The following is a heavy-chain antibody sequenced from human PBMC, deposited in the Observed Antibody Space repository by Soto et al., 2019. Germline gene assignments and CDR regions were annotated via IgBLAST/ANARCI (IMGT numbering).Heavy chain of an antibody. Sequence: QITLKESGPPLVQPTQTLTLTCTFSGFSLTDTGATVGWNRQAPGKGLEWLALIYWYDDKRYNPTLKNRLTIAKDTPRTQVIPTLSNVGPVDTATYYCAHSHFEILTGPFDSWGPGTLVTVSS. D-gene: IGHD3-9*01. J-gene: IGHJ5*01. CDR1: GFSLTDTGAT. CDR3: AHSHFEILTGPFDS. CDR2: IYWYDDK. V-gene: IGHV2-5*01.